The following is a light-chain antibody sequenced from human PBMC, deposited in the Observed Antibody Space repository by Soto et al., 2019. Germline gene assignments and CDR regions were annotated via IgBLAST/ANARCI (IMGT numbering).Light chain of an antibody. V-gene: IGLV8-61*01. CDR1: SGSVSTSYY. J-gene: IGLJ2*01. Sequence: QTVVTQEPSISGSPGGTVTLTCGLSSGSVSTSYYPSWYQQTPGQAPRTLIYSTNARSSGVPDRFSGSILGNKAALAITGVQADDESDYYCVLYMGSGISVFGGGTKLTVL. CDR2: STN. CDR3: VLYMGSGISV.